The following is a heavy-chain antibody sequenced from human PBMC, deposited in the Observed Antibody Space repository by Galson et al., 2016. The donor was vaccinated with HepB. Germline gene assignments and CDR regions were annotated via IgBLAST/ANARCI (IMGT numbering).Heavy chain of an antibody. V-gene: IGHV3-30*18. J-gene: IGHJ5*02. CDR3: AKALASAAPRTNWFDP. Sequence: SLRLSCAASGFSFRNYGMHWVRQAPGQGLEWVAIISHNGSLKFYGDSVPGRFTISRDNSNNTLFLHMSSLRREDTAIYYCAKALASAAPRTNWFDPWGQGTLVTVSS. CDR1: GFSFRNYG. D-gene: IGHD6-13*01. CDR2: ISHNGSLK.